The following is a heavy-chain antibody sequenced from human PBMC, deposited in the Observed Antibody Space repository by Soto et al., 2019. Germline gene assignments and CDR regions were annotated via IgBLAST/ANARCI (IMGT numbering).Heavy chain of an antibody. CDR3: TRDPDYGDYWGYVFDY. V-gene: IGHV1-2*02. J-gene: IGHJ4*02. CDR2: INPTSGAT. Sequence: QVQLVQSGAEVKKPGSSVKVSCETSGYTFAAFLIHGIRQAPGQWREWMGWINPTSGATVSAQKFQDRVTMTRDTSISTADMELRGLKSDDTAVYYCTRDPDYGDYWGYVFDYWCKGTPVSVSS. D-gene: IGHD4-17*01. CDR1: GYTFAAFL.